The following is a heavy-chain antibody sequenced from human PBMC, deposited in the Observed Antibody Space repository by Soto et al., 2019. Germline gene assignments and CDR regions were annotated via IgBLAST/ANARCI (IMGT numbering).Heavy chain of an antibody. D-gene: IGHD2-2*01. CDR3: TRDDIVLVPAGNDAFDI. Sequence: EVQLVESGGGLVQPGGSLKLSCAASGFTFSDSSIHWVRQASGEGLEWVGRIRSKANNYATAYAASVKGRFTISRDDSQKTAYLQMNSLKPEDTAIYYCTRDDIVLVPAGNDAFDIWGQGTMVIVSS. J-gene: IGHJ3*02. CDR2: IRSKANNYAT. CDR1: GFTFSDSS. V-gene: IGHV3-73*01.